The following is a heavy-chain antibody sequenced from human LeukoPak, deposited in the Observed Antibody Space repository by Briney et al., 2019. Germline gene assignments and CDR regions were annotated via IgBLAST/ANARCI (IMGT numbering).Heavy chain of an antibody. CDR3: ARDSGSYPFAY. J-gene: IGHJ4*02. Sequence: NPSETLSLTCTVSGGSISTYYWSWIRQPPGKGLEWIGYIYYSGSTNYNPSLKSRVTISADTSKNQFSLKLSSVAAADTAVYYCARDSGSYPFAYWGQGTLVTVSS. CDR1: GGSISTYY. D-gene: IGHD3-16*02. V-gene: IGHV4-59*01. CDR2: IYYSGST.